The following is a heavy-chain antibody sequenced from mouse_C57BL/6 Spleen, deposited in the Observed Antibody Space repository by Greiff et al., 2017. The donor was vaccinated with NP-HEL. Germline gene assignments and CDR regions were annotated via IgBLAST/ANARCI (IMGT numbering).Heavy chain of an antibody. CDR3: ARERGSSGYSLAY. J-gene: IGHJ3*01. Sequence: QVQLQQPGAELVRPGTSVKLSCKASGYTFTSYWMHWVKQRPGQGLEWIGVIDPSDSYTNYNQKFKGKATLTVDTSSSTAYMQLSSLTSEDSAVYYCARERGSSGYSLAYWGQGTLVTVSA. CDR1: GYTFTSYW. CDR2: IDPSDSYT. D-gene: IGHD3-2*02. V-gene: IGHV1-59*01.